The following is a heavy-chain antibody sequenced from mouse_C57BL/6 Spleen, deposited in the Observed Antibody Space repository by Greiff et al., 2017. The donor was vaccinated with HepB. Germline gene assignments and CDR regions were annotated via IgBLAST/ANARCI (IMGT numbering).Heavy chain of an antibody. CDR1: GYTFTSYW. CDR3: ARGRDGYWYFDV. Sequence: QVQLKQPGAELVKPGASVKLSCKASGYTFTSYWMQWVKQRPGQGLEWIGEIDPSDSYTNYNQKFKGKATLTVDTSSSTAYMQLSSLTSEDSAVYYCARGRDGYWYFDVWGTGTTVTVSS. V-gene: IGHV1-50*01. J-gene: IGHJ1*03. D-gene: IGHD3-3*01. CDR2: IDPSDSYT.